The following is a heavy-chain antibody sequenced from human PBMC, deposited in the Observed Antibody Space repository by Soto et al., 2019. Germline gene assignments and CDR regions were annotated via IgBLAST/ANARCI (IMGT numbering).Heavy chain of an antibody. D-gene: IGHD3-16*02. CDR2: ISGSGGST. Sequence: PGGSLRLSCAASGFTFSSYAMSWVRQAPGKGLEWVSAISGSGGSTYYADSVKGRFTISRDNSKNTLYLQMNSLRAEDTAVYYCAKDVITSTYYDYIWGSYRLSQIDYWGQGTLVTVSS. CDR3: AKDVITSTYYDYIWGSYRLSQIDY. J-gene: IGHJ4*02. CDR1: GFTFSSYA. V-gene: IGHV3-23*01.